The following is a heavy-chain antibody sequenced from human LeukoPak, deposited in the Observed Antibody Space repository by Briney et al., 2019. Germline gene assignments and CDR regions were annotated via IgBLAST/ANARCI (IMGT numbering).Heavy chain of an antibody. J-gene: IGHJ4*02. CDR3: AREGLFGDYYDYFDY. CDR2: INWNGGST. V-gene: IGHV3-20*04. CDR1: GFTFDDYG. Sequence: GGSLRLSCAASGFTFDDYGMSWVRQAPGKGLEWVSGINWNGGSTVYADSVKGRFTISRDNAKNSLYLQMNSLRAEDTALYYCAREGLFGDYYDYFDYWGQGTLVTVSS. D-gene: IGHD4-17*01.